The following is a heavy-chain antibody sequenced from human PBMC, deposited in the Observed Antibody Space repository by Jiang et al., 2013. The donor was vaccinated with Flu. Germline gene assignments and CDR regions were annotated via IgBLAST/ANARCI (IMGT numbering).Heavy chain of an antibody. D-gene: IGHD3-22*01. CDR1: GFTFSSYG. CDR3: AKDYYDGSVYSLRDPPLDY. CDR2: ISYDGSNE. Sequence: RSLRLSCAASGFTFSSYGMHWVRQAPGKGLEWVAVISYDGSNENYADSVKGRFTISRDNSKNTLYLQMNSLRAEDTAVYYCAKDYYDGSVYSLRDPPLDYWGQGTLVTVSS. J-gene: IGHJ4*02. V-gene: IGHV3-30*18.